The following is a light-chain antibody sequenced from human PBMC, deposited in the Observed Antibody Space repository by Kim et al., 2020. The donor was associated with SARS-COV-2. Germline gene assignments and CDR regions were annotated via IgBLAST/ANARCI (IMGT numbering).Light chain of an antibody. CDR3: QQRSSWPPT. J-gene: IGKJ5*01. CDR2: DAS. Sequence: EIVLTQSPATLSLSPGERATLSCRASQSVHSSLAWYQQKPGQAPRLLIYDASNRATGIPARFSGSGSGTDFILTISGLEPEDFAVYYCQQRSSWPPTFGQGTRLEIK. V-gene: IGKV3-11*01. CDR1: QSVHSS.